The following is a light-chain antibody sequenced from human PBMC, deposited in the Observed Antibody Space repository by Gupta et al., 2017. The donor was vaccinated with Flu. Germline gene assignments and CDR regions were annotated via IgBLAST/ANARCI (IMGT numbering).Light chain of an antibody. CDR3: MQGAHWPWA. CDR1: QGLVYSDGNTY. Sequence: DVVMTQSPLSLPVTLGQPASISCRSSQGLVYSDGNTYLHWFQQRPGQSPRRLIYQVSYQESGVPDRFSGSGSGTNFTLKISRVEAEDVGIYFCMQGAHWPWAFGQGTTVEIK. V-gene: IGKV2-30*01. CDR2: QVS. J-gene: IGKJ1*01.